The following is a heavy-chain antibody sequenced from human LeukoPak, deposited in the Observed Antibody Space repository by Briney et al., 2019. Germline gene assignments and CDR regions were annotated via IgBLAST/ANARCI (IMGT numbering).Heavy chain of an antibody. CDR1: GFTFSSYW. D-gene: IGHD3-16*01. Sequence: GGSLRLSCAASGFTFSSYWMHWVRQAPGKGLEWVSIIYSGGSTYYADSVKGRFTISRHNSKNTLYLQMNSLRAEDTAVYYCAREVGGSAFDIWGQGTMVTVS. J-gene: IGHJ3*02. CDR3: AREVGGSAFDI. V-gene: IGHV3-53*04. CDR2: IYSGGST.